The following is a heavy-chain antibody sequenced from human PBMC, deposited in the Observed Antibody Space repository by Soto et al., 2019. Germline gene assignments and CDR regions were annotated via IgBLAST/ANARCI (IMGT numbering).Heavy chain of an antibody. CDR3: PRASRNYFAS. CDR1: GDSISAYY. Sequence: QVQLQESGPGLVKPSETLSLTSTVSGDSISAYYWSWIRQPPGKGLVWIGYIYHSGITYYNPSLKSRFTIPLDASRFKFSLKRNSVTAADPAVYYCPRASRNYFASGGQGPWSPSPQ. CDR2: IYHSGIT. V-gene: IGHV4-59*01. J-gene: IGHJ4*02.